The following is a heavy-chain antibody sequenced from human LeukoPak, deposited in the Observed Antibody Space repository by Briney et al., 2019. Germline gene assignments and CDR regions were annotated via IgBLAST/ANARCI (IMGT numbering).Heavy chain of an antibody. CDR2: IWYDGSNK. J-gene: IGHJ6*02. CDR3: ARDSSYCSSTSCYRLGGMDV. Sequence: GGSLRLSCAASGFTFSSYGMHLVRQAPGKGLEWVAVIWYDGSNKYYADSVKGRFTISRDNSKNTLYLQMNSLRAEDTAVYYCARDSSYCSSTSCYRLGGMDVWGQGTTVTVSS. CDR1: GFTFSSYG. D-gene: IGHD2-2*01. V-gene: IGHV3-33*01.